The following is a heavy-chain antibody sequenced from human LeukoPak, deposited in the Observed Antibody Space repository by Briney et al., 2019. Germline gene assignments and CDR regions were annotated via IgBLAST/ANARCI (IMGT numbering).Heavy chain of an antibody. CDR2: IYYSGST. CDR1: GGSISSGDYY. V-gene: IGHV4-30-4*01. J-gene: IGHJ5*02. Sequence: PSETLSLTCTVSGGSISSGDYYWSWIRPPPGKGLEWIVYIYYSGSTYYNPSLKSRVTISVDTSKNQFSLKLSSVTAADTAVYYCASGGDYAGYGFDPWGQGTLVTVSS. D-gene: IGHD4-17*01. CDR3: ASGGDYAGYGFDP.